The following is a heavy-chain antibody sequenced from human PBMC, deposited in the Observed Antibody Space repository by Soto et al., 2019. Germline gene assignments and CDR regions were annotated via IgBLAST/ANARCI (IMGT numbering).Heavy chain of an antibody. V-gene: IGHV3-48*02. Sequence: LRLSCAASGFTFSSYVMTWVRQAPGKGLEWVSYISSSGSIIYYADSVRGRFTISRDNAENSLYLQMNSLRDEDTAVYFCARLYSTSSVERWFDPWGQGTLVTVSS. D-gene: IGHD2-2*01. J-gene: IGHJ5*02. CDR1: GFTFSSYV. CDR3: ARLYSTSSVERWFDP. CDR2: ISSSGSII.